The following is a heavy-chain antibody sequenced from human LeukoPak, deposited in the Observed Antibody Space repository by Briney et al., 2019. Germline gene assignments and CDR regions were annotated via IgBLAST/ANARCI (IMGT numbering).Heavy chain of an antibody. J-gene: IGHJ6*03. CDR2: IIPIFGTA. V-gene: IGHV1-69*13. CDR1: GGTFSSYA. D-gene: IGHD6-6*01. CDR3: ARVWQLDPSSSSSYYYYYMDV. Sequence: SVKVSCKASGGTFSSYAISWVRQAPGQGLEWMGGIIPIFGTANYARKFQGRVTITADESTSTAYMELSSLRSEDTAVYYCARVWQLDPSSSSSYYYYYMDVWGKGTTVTVSS.